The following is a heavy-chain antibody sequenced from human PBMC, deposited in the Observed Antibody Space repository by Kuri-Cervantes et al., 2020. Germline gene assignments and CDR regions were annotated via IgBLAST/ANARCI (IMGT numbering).Heavy chain of an antibody. J-gene: IGHJ4*02. D-gene: IGHD3-10*01. CDR3: ARGYYYSDY. V-gene: IGHV4-30-4*08. CDR2: IYYSGST. Sequence: SQTLSLTCAVYGGSFSGYYWSWIRQPPGKGLEWIGYIYYSGSTYYNPSLKSRVTISVDTSQNQFSLKLSSVTAADTAVYYCARGYYYSDYWGQGTLVTVSS. CDR1: GGSFSGYY.